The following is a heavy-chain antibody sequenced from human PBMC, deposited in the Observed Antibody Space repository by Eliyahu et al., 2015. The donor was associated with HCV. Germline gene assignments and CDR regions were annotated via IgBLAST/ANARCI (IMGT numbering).Heavy chain of an antibody. CDR3: TRVIGSSWYVSNDAFDI. D-gene: IGHD6-13*01. V-gene: IGHV3-49*04. CDR2: IRSKAYGGTT. Sequence: EVQLVESGGGLVQPGRSLRLSCTASGFTFGXYAXSWVRQAPGKGLGWVGFIRSKAYGGTTEYAASVKGRFTISRDDSKSIAYLQMNSLKTEDTTVYYCTRVIGSSWYVSNDAFDIWGQGTMVTVSS. CDR1: GFTFGXYA. J-gene: IGHJ3*02.